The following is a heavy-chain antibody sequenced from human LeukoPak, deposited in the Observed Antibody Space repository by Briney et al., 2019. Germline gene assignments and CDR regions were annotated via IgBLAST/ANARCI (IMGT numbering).Heavy chain of an antibody. CDR3: AKDTLTGYFDPVDAFDI. J-gene: IGHJ3*02. CDR1: GFTFDDYA. Sequence: GGSLRLSCAASGFTFDDYAMHWVRQAPGKGLEWVSGISWNSGSIGYADSVKGRFTISRDNAKNSLYLQMNSLRAEDTALYYCAKDTLTGYFDPVDAFDIWGQGTMVTVSS. D-gene: IGHD3-9*01. CDR2: ISWNSGSI. V-gene: IGHV3-9*01.